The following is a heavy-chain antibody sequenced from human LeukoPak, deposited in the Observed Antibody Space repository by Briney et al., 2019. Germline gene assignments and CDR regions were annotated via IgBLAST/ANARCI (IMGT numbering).Heavy chain of an antibody. CDR3: ARGPGVAAAGPVDV. Sequence: LSLTCAVYGGSFSGYYMSWIRQAPGKGLEWVSYISSSGSTIYYADSVKGRLTISRDNAKNSLYLQMNSLRAEDTAVYYCARGPGVAAAGPVDVWGKGTTVTVSS. CDR2: ISSSGSTI. J-gene: IGHJ6*04. V-gene: IGHV3-11*04. CDR1: GGSFSGYY. D-gene: IGHD6-13*01.